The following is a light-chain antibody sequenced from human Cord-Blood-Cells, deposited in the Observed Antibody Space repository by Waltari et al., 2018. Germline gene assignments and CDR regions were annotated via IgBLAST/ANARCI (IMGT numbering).Light chain of an antibody. CDR2: DVS. CDR1: SSDVSGYNY. J-gene: IGLJ3*02. Sequence: QSALTQTRSVSGSPGQSVTISCTGTSSDVSGYNYVSWYQQHPGKAPKLMICDVSKRPSGVPDRFSGSKSGNTASLTISGLQAEDGADYYCCSYAGSYTWVFGGGTKLTVL. CDR3: CSYAGSYTWV. V-gene: IGLV2-11*01.